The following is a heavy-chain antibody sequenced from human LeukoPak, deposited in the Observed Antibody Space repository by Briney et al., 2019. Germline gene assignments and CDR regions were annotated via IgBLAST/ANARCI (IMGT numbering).Heavy chain of an antibody. CDR3: AGQLVGGPIDY. CDR1: GYTFTGYY. J-gene: IGHJ4*02. Sequence: VASVKVSCKASGYTFTGYYIHWVRQAPGQGLEWMGWINPNSGGTNYAQKFQGRVTMTRDTSISTAYMELSRLRSDDTAVYYCAGQLVGGPIDYWGQGTLVTVSS. D-gene: IGHD6-13*01. CDR2: INPNSGGT. V-gene: IGHV1-2*02.